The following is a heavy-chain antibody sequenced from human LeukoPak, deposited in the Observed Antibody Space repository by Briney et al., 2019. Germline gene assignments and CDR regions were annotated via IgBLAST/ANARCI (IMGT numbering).Heavy chain of an antibody. CDR3: ARSSSSSSGWSDRPLAY. D-gene: IGHD6-19*01. V-gene: IGHV3-23*01. J-gene: IGHJ4*02. CDR2: IFSSGGGA. CDR1: GFNFRSYV. Sequence: GGSLRLSCATCGFNFRSYVMNGLRQAPGKGREGVTVIFSSGGGAFSADSVKGRFSISRDNSKNTVFLEMSSLTVADPAVYYCARSSSSSSGWSDRPLAYWGQGTLVRVSS.